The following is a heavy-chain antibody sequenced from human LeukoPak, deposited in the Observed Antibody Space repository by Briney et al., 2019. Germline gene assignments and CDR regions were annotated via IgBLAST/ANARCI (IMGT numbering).Heavy chain of an antibody. J-gene: IGHJ5*02. V-gene: IGHV4-39*07. CDR2: INHSGST. Sequence: SETLSLTCTVSGGSISSGDYYWSWIRQPPGKGLEWIGEINHSGSTNYNLSLKSRVTISVDTSKNQFSLKLSSVTAADTAVYYCARRKRSGCSSTSCLLNWFDPWGQGTLVTVSS. D-gene: IGHD2-2*01. CDR1: GGSISSGDYY. CDR3: ARRKRSGCSSTSCLLNWFDP.